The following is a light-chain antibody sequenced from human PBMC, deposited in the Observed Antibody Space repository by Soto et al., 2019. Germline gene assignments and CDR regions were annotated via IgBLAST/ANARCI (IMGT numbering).Light chain of an antibody. CDR1: SSDVGGYNY. CDR3: SSYAGSSNV. CDR2: EVN. Sequence: ALTQPPSASGSPGQSVAISCTGTSSDVGGYNYVSWYQQHPGKAPKLMIYEVNKRPSGVPDRFSGSKSGNTASLTVSGLQAEDEADYYCSSYAGSSNVFGTGTKAPS. J-gene: IGLJ1*01. V-gene: IGLV2-8*01.